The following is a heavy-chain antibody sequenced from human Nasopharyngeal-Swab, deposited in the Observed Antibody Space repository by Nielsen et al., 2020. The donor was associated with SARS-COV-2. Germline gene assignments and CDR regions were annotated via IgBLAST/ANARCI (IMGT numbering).Heavy chain of an antibody. CDR2: T. CDR1: GDSISSYY. J-gene: IGHJ6*03. D-gene: IGHD6-19*01. V-gene: IGHV4-4*09. Sequence: SETLSLTCTVSGDSISSYYWAWIRQPPGKGLEWIGSTNYNPSLTSRVTISVDTSKNQVSLRLTSVTAADTAIYYCARWGRIPVYGTSDDFYYYLDVWGKGTRVTVSS. CDR3: ARWGRIPVYGTSDDFYYYLDV.